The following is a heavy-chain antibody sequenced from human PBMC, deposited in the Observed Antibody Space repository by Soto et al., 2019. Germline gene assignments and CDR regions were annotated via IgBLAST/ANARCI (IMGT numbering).Heavy chain of an antibody. J-gene: IGHJ6*02. V-gene: IGHV5-51*01. D-gene: IGHD6-6*01. CDR3: ASIMYSSSFNYYYYGMDV. CDR2: IYPGDSDT. CDR1: GYSFTSYW. Sequence: GESLKISCKGSGYSFTSYWIGWVRQMPGKGLEWMGIIYPGDSDTRYSPPFQGQVTISADKSISTAYLQWSSLKASDTAMYYCASIMYSSSFNYYYYGMDVWGQGPTVTVSS.